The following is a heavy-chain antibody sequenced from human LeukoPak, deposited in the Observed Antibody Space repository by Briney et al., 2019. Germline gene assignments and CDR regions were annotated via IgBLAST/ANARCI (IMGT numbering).Heavy chain of an antibody. J-gene: IGHJ4*02. CDR3: VKDPKGTVTTDY. CDR2: ISSNGGNT. Sequence: PGGSLGLSCSASGFTLSSYAMHWVRQAPGKGLEYVSAISSNGGNTYYADSVKGRFTISRDNSKNMLYLQMSGLRAEDTAVYYCVKDPKGTVTTDYWGQGTLVTVSS. V-gene: IGHV3-64D*09. CDR1: GFTLSSYA. D-gene: IGHD4-17*01.